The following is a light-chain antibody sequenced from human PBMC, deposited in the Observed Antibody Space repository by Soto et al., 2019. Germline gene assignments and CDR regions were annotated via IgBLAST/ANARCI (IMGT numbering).Light chain of an antibody. CDR1: QSVSSN. CDR3: QQYNNWLTWT. Sequence: EIVMTQSPATLSVSPGERATLSCRASQSVSSNLAWYQQKPGQAPRLLIYGASTRATGIPARFSGSGAGTEFTLTISSLQSEDLAVYYCQQYNNWLTWTFGQGTKVDIK. J-gene: IGKJ1*01. CDR2: GAS. V-gene: IGKV3-15*01.